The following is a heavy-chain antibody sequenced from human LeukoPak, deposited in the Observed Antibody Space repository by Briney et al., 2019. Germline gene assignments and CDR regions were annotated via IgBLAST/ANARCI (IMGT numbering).Heavy chain of an antibody. J-gene: IGHJ4*02. CDR1: GFTFSSYG. V-gene: IGHV3-30*18. D-gene: IGHD3-16*02. CDR3: AKTPYDYVWGSYRPIDY. Sequence: GVSLRLSCAASGFTFSSYGMHWVRQAPGKGHEWVADISYDGSNKYYADSVKGRFTISRDNSKNTLYLQMNSLRAEDTAVYYCAKTPYDYVWGSYRPIDYWGQGTLVTVSS. CDR2: ISYDGSNK.